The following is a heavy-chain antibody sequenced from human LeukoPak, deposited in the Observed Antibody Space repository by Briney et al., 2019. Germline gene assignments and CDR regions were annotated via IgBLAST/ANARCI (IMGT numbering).Heavy chain of an antibody. CDR3: AKDPSFAPFWWVRGHDVFDI. V-gene: IGHV3-30*18. Sequence: GRSLRLSCAASGFTFSSYGVHWVRQAPGKGLEWVAVISYDGSNKYYADSVKGRFTISRDNSKNTLYLQMNSLRAEDTAVYYCAKDPSFAPFWWVRGHDVFDIWGQGTMVTVSS. J-gene: IGHJ3*02. CDR1: GFTFSSYG. CDR2: ISYDGSNK. D-gene: IGHD3-3*01.